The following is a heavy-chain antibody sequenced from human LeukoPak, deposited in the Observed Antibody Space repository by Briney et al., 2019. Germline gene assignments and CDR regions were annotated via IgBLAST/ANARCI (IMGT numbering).Heavy chain of an antibody. J-gene: IGHJ4*02. CDR2: ISGSGGST. CDR1: GFTFSSYA. D-gene: IGHD2-2*01. V-gene: IGHV3-23*01. Sequence: GGSLRLSCAASGFTFSSYAMSWVRQAPGKGLEWVSAISGSGGSTYYADSVKGRFTIPRDNSKNTLYLQMNSLRAEDTAVYYCAKGYCSSTSCYGMYDYWGQGTLVTVSS. CDR3: AKGYCSSTSCYGMYDY.